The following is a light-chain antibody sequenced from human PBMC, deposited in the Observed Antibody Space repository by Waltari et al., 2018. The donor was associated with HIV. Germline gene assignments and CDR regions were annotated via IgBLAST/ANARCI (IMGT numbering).Light chain of an antibody. J-gene: IGLJ2*01. Sequence: QSVLTQPPSVSAAPGQKVTISCSGTCSNIGHNYVSWYQQLPGTAPKLLIYDNKKRPSGIPDGFTGSKSGTSASLAITVLQTGYEADYYLGTWDSSLSVVIFGGGTKLTVL. V-gene: IGLV1-51*01. CDR2: DNK. CDR1: CSNIGHNY. CDR3: GTWDSSLSVVI.